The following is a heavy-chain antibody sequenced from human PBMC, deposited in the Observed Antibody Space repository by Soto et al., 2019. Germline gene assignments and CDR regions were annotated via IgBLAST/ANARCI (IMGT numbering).Heavy chain of an antibody. CDR3: VKGDIVVVVAALSTTWFDP. D-gene: IGHD2-15*01. CDR2: ISSNGGST. V-gene: IGHV3-64D*08. CDR1: GFTVSSYA. Sequence: GGSLRLSCSASGFTVSSYAMHWVRQAPGKGLEYVSAISSNGGSTYYADSVKGRFTISRDNSKNTLYLQMSSLRADDTAVYYCVKGDIVVVVAALSTTWFDPWGQGTLVTVSS. J-gene: IGHJ5*02.